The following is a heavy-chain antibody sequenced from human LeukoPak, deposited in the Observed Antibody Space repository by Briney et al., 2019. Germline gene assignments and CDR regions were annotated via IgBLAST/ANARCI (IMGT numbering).Heavy chain of an antibody. CDR2: TYYRSKWYN. CDR3: ARATCSSTSCLYYFDY. J-gene: IGHJ4*02. V-gene: IGHV6-1*01. CDR1: GDSVSSNSAA. Sequence: SQTLSLTWAISGDSVSSNSAAWNWIRQSPSRGLEWLGRTYYRSKWYNDYAISVKSRITINPDTSKNQFSLQLNSVTPEDTAVYYCARATCSSTSCLYYFDYWGQGTLVTVSS. D-gene: IGHD2-2*01.